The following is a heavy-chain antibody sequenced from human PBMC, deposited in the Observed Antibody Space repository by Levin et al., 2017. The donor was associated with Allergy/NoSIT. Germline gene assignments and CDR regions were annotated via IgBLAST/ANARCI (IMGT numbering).Heavy chain of an antibody. J-gene: IGHJ3*02. CDR1: GFTFREYW. CDR3: ARKLRGNSAYDVFDI. Sequence: GESLKISCAAAGFTFREYWMTWVRQTPGRGLEWVANIDQDGSQKYYVDSVKGRFTISRDNAKNSVDLQMNYLRDDDTAVYYCARKLRGNSAYDVFDIWGHGTMVTFSS. D-gene: IGHD5-12*01. V-gene: IGHV3-7*03. CDR2: IDQDGSQK.